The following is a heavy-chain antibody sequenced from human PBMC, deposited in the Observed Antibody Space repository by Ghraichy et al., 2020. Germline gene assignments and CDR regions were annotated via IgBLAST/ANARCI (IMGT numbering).Heavy chain of an antibody. CDR2: INPNSGGT. Sequence: ASVNVSCKASGYTFTGYYMHWVRQAPGQGLEWMGWINPNSGGTNYAQKFQGRVTMTRDTSISTAYMELSRLRSDDTAVYYCARDSRYGSGSDFDYWGQGTLVTVSS. V-gene: IGHV1-2*02. D-gene: IGHD3-10*01. CDR1: GYTFTGYY. J-gene: IGHJ4*02. CDR3: ARDSRYGSGSDFDY.